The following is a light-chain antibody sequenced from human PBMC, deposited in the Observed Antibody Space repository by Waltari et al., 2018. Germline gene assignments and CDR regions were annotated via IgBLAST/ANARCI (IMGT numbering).Light chain of an antibody. Sequence: DIQMTQSHFTLSASVGDRVIITCRASQSIRNWFAWYKHKPGKAPKLLIYKASTLASGVRSRFSGSGSETDFSLTISSLQPDDFATYYCQQYNSYSLLTFCGGTKVEIK. CDR1: QSIRNW. J-gene: IGKJ4*01. V-gene: IGKV1-5*03. CDR3: QQYNSYSLLT. CDR2: KAS.